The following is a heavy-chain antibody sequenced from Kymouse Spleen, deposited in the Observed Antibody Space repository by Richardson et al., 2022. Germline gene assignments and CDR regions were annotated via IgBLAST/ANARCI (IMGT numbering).Heavy chain of an antibody. V-gene: IGHV3-48*02. CDR3: AREGYYYGSGSYYY. CDR1: GFTFSSYS. J-gene: IGHJ4*02. CDR2: ISSSSSTI. D-gene: IGHD3-10*01. Sequence: EVQLVESGGGLVQPGGSLRLSCAASGFTFSSYSMNWVRQAPGKGLEWVSYISSSSSTIYYADSVKGRFTISRDNAKNSLYLQMNSLRDEDTAVYYCAREGYYYGSGSYYYWGQGTLVTVSS.